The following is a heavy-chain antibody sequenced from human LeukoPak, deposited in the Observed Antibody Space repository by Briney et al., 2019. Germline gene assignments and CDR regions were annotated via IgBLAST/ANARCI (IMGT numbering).Heavy chain of an antibody. D-gene: IGHD3-3*01. CDR1: GGTFSSYA. CDR2: IIPIFGTA. J-gene: IGHJ6*03. CDR3: ARDRENDFWSGYPDYYYMDV. Sequence: GASVKVSCKASGGTFSSYAISWVRQAPGQGLEWMGGIIPIFGTAIYAQKFQGRVTITADESTSTAYMELSSLRSEDTAVYYCARDRENDFWSGYPDYYYMDVWGKVTTVTVSS. V-gene: IGHV1-69*13.